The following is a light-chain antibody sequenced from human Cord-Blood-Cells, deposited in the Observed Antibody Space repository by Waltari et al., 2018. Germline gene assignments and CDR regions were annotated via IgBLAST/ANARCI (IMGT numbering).Light chain of an antibody. CDR1: SSDVGSYNL. V-gene: IGLV2-23*01. CDR2: EGS. Sequence: QSALTQPASVSGSPGQSITISCTGTSSDVGSYNLVSWYQQHPGKAPKLMIYEGSKRAGGVSKRFTGYKSGNKASLTISGLQAEDEAYYYCSSDEGRSTWEYGGETKLTGL. J-gene: IGLJ3*02. CDR3: SSDEGRSTWE.